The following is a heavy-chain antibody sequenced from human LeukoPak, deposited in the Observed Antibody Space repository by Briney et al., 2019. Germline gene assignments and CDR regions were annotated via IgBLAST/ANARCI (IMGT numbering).Heavy chain of an antibody. J-gene: IGHJ4*02. CDR3: ARLLYDILTGYPAESDY. CDR1: GFTFSGSA. Sequence: GGSLRLSCAASGFTFSGSAIHWVRQAPGKGLEWVAVIWYDGSNKYYADSVKGRFTISRDNSKNTLYLQMNSLRAEDTAVYYCARLLYDILTGYPAESDYWGQGTLVTVSS. CDR2: IWYDGSNK. V-gene: IGHV3-33*08. D-gene: IGHD3-9*01.